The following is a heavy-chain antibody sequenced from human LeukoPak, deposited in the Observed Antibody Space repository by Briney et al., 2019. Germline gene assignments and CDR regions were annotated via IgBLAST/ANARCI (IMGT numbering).Heavy chain of an antibody. CDR3: AKVLSVTKDYWYGLDV. Sequence: GGSLRLSCAASGFTFSTYSMNWVRQFPGKGLESIASISGSGGETYYINSVTGRFTISRDNSKQTLFLQMNSLRVEDTAVYYCAKVLSVTKDYWYGLDVWGQGTTVTVSS. D-gene: IGHD4-17*01. CDR1: GFTFSTYS. CDR2: ISGSGGET. V-gene: IGHV3-23*01. J-gene: IGHJ6*02.